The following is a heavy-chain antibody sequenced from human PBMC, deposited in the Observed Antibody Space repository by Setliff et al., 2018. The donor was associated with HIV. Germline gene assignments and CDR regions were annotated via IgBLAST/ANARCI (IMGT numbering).Heavy chain of an antibody. D-gene: IGHD1-7*01. CDR3: ARGEGTGTTGVGSFDL. V-gene: IGHV4-59*12. CDR1: GGSISSYH. Sequence: SETLSLTCTVSGGSISSYHWSWIRQPPGKGLEWIGYIYYSGSTNYNPSLKSRVTISVDTSKNQFSLRLSSVTAADTAVYYCARGEGTGTTGVGSFDLWGRGTLVTVSS. CDR2: IYYSGST. J-gene: IGHJ2*01.